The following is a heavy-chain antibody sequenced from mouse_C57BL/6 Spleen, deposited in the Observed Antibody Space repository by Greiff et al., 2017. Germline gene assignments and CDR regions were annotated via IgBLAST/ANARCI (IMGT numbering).Heavy chain of an antibody. V-gene: IGHV5-17*01. CDR2: ISSGSSTI. D-gene: IGHD2-1*01. J-gene: IGHJ2*01. Sequence: EVQVVESGGGLVKPGGSLKLSCAASGFTFSDYGMHWVRQAPEKGLEWVAYISSGSSTIYYADTVKGRFTISRDNAKNTLFLQMTSLRSEDTAMYYCARRDGTYFDYWGQGTTRTVSS. CDR1: GFTFSDYG. CDR3: ARRDGTYFDY.